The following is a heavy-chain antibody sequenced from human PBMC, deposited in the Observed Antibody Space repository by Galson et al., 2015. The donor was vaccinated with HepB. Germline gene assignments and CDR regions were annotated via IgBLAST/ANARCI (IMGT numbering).Heavy chain of an antibody. V-gene: IGHV3-23*01. D-gene: IGHD3-3*01. J-gene: IGHJ4*02. Sequence: SLRLSCAASGFTFSSSAMSWVRQAPGKGLEWVSAIAGSGGSTYYADSVKGRFTVSRDNSKNTLYLKMNSLRAEDTAIYYCAKVLRYLEWLYYFDYWGQGSLVTVSS. CDR1: GFTFSSSA. CDR2: IAGSGGST. CDR3: AKVLRYLEWLYYFDY.